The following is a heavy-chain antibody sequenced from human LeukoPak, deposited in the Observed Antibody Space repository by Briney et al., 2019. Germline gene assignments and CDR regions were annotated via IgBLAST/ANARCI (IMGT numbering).Heavy chain of an antibody. CDR2: IYYTGYI. D-gene: IGHD6-13*01. CDR3: ARGGAEGAAAGVLDY. Sequence: SETLSLTCTVSGVSINNYYWSWIRQPPGRGLEWIAYIYYTGYIDYNPSLKSRVTISVDPPKNQFSLNMRSLTAADTAVYYCARGGAEGAAAGVLDYWGQGSLVTISS. CDR1: GVSINNYY. V-gene: IGHV4-59*01. J-gene: IGHJ4*02.